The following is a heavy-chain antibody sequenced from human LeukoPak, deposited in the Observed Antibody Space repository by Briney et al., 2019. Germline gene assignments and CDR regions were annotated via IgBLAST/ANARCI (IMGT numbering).Heavy chain of an antibody. CDR2: NYYCGST. J-gene: IGHJ5*02. Sequence: PSETLSLTCTVSGGSISSGGYYCSWIRQHPRKGLEWIGNNYYCGSTYYNPSLRSLLNISVETSKHQFSLNLSSVTAADTAVYYCARARATMVTNTPFDPWGQGIRVTVSS. CDR3: ARARATMVTNTPFDP. CDR1: GGSISSGGYY. V-gene: IGHV4-31*01. D-gene: IGHD4-23*01.